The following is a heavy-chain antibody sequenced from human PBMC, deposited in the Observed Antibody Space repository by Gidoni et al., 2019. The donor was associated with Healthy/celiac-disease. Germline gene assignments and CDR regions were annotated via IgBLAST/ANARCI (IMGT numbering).Heavy chain of an antibody. V-gene: IGHV4-31*03. Sequence: QVQLQESGPGLVKPSQTLSLTCPVSGGSISSGGYSWSWIRQHPGKGLEWIGYIYYSGCTYYNPSLKSRVTISVDTSKNQFSLKLSSVTAADTAVYYCARKGDAFDIWGQGTMVTVSS. CDR2: IYYSGCT. CDR1: GGSISSGGYS. CDR3: ARKGDAFDI. J-gene: IGHJ3*02.